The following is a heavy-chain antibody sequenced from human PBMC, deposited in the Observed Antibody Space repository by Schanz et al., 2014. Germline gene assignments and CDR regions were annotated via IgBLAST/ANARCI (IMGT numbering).Heavy chain of an antibody. CDR1: GGTFSSYT. CDR2: INSSGGGT. CDR3: TRLRRADPNGFDV. Sequence: QLQLVQSGAEVKKPGSSVKVSCKLSGGTFSSYTISWMRQAPGQGLEWMGYINSSGGGTSYAQKFQDRLTMTRDASTSTVYMELSGLRSEDTAVYYCTRLRRADPNGFDVWGQGTTXTVS. J-gene: IGHJ6*02. D-gene: IGHD6-19*01. V-gene: IGHV1-46*01.